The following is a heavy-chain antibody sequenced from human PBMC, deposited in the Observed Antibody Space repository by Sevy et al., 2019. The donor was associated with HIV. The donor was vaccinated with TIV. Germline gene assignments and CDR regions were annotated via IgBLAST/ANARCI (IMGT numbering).Heavy chain of an antibody. J-gene: IGHJ6*03. D-gene: IGHD2-2*01. CDR1: GGSVSSGSYY. CDR2: IYYSGST. Sequence: AETLSLTCTVSGGSVSSGSYYCSWIRQPPGKGLEWIGYIYYSGSTNYNPSLKSRVTISVDTSKNQFSLKLSSVTAADTAVYYCARDRDDIVVVPAAPYDYYYYMDVWGKGTSVTVSS. CDR3: ARDRDDIVVVPAAPYDYYYYMDV. V-gene: IGHV4-61*01.